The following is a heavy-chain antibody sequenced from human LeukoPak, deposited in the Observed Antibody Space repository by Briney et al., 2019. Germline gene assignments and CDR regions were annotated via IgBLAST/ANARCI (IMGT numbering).Heavy chain of an antibody. Sequence: SETMSLTCTVSGGSISGYYCSWIRQPPGKGLEWIGYIYYSGSTNYNPSLKSRVTISVDTSKNQFSLKLSSVTAADTAVYYCASGSSPDLWGRGTLATVSS. J-gene: IGHJ2*01. CDR3: ASGSSPDL. V-gene: IGHV4-59*01. CDR2: IYYSGST. CDR1: GGSISGYY. D-gene: IGHD6-6*01.